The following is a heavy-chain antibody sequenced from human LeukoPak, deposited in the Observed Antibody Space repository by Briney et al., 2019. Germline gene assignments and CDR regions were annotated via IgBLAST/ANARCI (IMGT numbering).Heavy chain of an antibody. J-gene: IGHJ4*02. D-gene: IGHD3-10*01. CDR2: ISGSGGRT. Sequence: GGSLRLSCAASGFTFSSHAMSWVRQAPGKGLEWVSAISGSGGRTYYADSVKCRLTISRDNSKNTLYLQMNRLRAEDTAVYYCAKDHVTMVRGVINDYFDYWGQGTLVTVSS. CDR3: AKDHVTMVRGVINDYFDY. CDR1: GFTFSSHA. V-gene: IGHV3-23*01.